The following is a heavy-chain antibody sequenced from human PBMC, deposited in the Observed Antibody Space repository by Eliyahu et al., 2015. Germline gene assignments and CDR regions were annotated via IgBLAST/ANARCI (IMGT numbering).Heavy chain of an antibody. Sequence: QLVESGGGLVXPGRSLXXSCAAXGFSLXDYAVHWVRQPPGKGLEWVSSISWNTGRIHYADSVQGRFTSSRDNAKNSLYLQMTSLRVEDTALYYCAKGGDDYGDLWGQGTQVTVSS. V-gene: IGHV3-9*01. J-gene: IGHJ5*02. CDR2: ISWNTGRI. D-gene: IGHD4-17*01. CDR3: AKGGDDYGDL. CDR1: GFSLXDYA.